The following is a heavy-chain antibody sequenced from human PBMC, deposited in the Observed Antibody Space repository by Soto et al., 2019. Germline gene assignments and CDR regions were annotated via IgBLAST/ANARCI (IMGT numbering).Heavy chain of an antibody. D-gene: IGHD2-2*01. CDR2: IIPIFGTA. V-gene: IGHV1-69*01. CDR1: GGTFSSYA. CDR3: ARGAAGYCSSTSCYSSGMDV. J-gene: IGHJ6*02. Sequence: QVQLVQSGAEVKKPGSSVKVSCKASGGTFSSYAISWVRQAPGQGLEWMGGIIPIFGTANYAQKVQGRVTITPDEATSEAYMELSSLRSEDPAVYYCARGAAGYCSSTSCYSSGMDVWGQGTTVTVSS.